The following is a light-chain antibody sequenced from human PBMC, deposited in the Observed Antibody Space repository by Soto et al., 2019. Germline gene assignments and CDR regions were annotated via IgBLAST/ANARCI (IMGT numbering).Light chain of an antibody. V-gene: IGKV1-6*01. CDR3: LQDYNYPPT. Sequence: AIQMTQSPSSLSAPVGARVTIPCRASQGIRNDLGWYQQKPGKAPKLLIYAASSLQSGVPSRFSGSGSGTDFALTISSLQPEDFAAYYGLQDYNYPPTFGQGTKLVIK. CDR1: QGIRND. J-gene: IGKJ2*01. CDR2: AAS.